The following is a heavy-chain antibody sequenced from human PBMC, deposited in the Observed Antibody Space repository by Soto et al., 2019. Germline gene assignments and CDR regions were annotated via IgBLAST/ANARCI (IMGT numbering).Heavy chain of an antibody. J-gene: IGHJ4*02. CDR3: ARSRNSAVAYSFDF. CDR2: ISRDGSNK. D-gene: IGHD3-10*01. V-gene: IGHV3-30*14. Sequence: QVQVVESGGGVVQPGRSLRLSCAASGFTFSRYAIHWVRQSPGKGLERVAVISRDGSNKYYVDSVKGRFTISRDNSKKTLYFQMNSLLDEDTAVYYCARSRNSAVAYSFDFWGQGTLVTVSS. CDR1: GFTFSRYA.